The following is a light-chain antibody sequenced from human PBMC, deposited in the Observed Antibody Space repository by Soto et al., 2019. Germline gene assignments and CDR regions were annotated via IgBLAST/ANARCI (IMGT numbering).Light chain of an antibody. CDR2: GAS. V-gene: IGKV3-15*01. CDR3: QQYNNWPPGT. Sequence: EIVMTQSPATLSVSPGERATLSCRASQSVSSNLAWYQQKPGQAPRLLIYGASTRATGIPARFSGSGSETEFTLTISSLQSEDFAVYYCQQYNNWPPGTFGGGTKVDIK. J-gene: IGKJ4*01. CDR1: QSVSSN.